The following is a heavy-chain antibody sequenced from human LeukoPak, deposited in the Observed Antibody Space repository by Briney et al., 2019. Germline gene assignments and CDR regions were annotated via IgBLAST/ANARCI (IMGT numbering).Heavy chain of an antibody. Sequence: GGSLRLSCAASGFTFSSYWMHWVRQAPGKGLVWVSRINSDGSSTNYADSVKGRFTISRDNAKNTLYLQMNSLRAEDTAVYYCATAGYCSSTSCYGGDAFDIWGQGTMVTVSS. V-gene: IGHV3-74*01. D-gene: IGHD2-2*01. CDR2: INSDGSST. J-gene: IGHJ3*02. CDR3: ATAGYCSSTSCYGGDAFDI. CDR1: GFTFSSYW.